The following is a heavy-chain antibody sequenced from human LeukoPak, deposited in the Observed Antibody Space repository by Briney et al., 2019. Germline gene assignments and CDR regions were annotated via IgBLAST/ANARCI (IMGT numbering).Heavy chain of an antibody. CDR1: GFTFSSYS. D-gene: IGHD3-22*01. Sequence: PGGSLRLSCAASGFTFSSYSMNWVRQAPGKGLEWVSYISSSSSTIYYADSVKGRFTISRDNAKNSLYLQMNSLRAEDTAVYYCAVEFNYDSSGLFDYWGQGTLVTVSS. V-gene: IGHV3-48*04. CDR2: ISSSSSTI. J-gene: IGHJ4*02. CDR3: AVEFNYDSSGLFDY.